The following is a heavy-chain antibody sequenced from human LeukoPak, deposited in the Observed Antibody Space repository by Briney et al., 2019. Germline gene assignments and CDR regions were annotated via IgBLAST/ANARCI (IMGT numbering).Heavy chain of an antibody. CDR3: ARVVPPLYYFDY. V-gene: IGHV3-21*01. D-gene: IGHD3-10*01. CDR2: ISSSGGTT. Sequence: SGGSLRLSCAASGFTFSTYAVNWVRQAPGKGLEWVSAISSSGGTTYYADSVKGRFSISRDNAKNSLYLQMNSLRAEDTAVYYCARVVPPLYYFDYWGQGTLVTVSS. J-gene: IGHJ4*02. CDR1: GFTFSTYA.